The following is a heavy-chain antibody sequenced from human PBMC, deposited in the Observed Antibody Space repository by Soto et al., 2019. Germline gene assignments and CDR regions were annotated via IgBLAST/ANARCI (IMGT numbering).Heavy chain of an antibody. CDR1: GGSISSGGYY. D-gene: IGHD3-9*01. V-gene: IGHV4-31*03. CDR2: IYYSGST. Sequence: PSETLSLTCTVSGGSISSGGYYWSWIRQHPGKGLEWIGYIYYSGSTYYNPSLKSRVTISVDTSKNQFSLKLSSVTAADTAVYYCARGQAEGDILTGYYPFWGQGTLVTVSS. J-gene: IGHJ4*02. CDR3: ARGQAEGDILTGYYPF.